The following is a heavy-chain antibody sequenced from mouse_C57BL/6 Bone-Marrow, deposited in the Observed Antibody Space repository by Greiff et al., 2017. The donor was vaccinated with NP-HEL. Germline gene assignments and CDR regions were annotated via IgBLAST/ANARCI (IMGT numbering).Heavy chain of an antibody. J-gene: IGHJ4*01. V-gene: IGHV14-4*01. CDR3: TTGGSSPYAMDY. D-gene: IGHD1-1*01. CDR1: GFNIKDDY. CDR2: IDPENGDT. Sequence: EVNVVESGAELVRPGASVKLSCTVSGFNIKDDYMHWVKQRPEQGLEWIGWIDPENGDTEYASKFQGKATITADKSSNTAYLQLSSLTSEDTAVYYCTTGGSSPYAMDYGGQGTSVTVSS.